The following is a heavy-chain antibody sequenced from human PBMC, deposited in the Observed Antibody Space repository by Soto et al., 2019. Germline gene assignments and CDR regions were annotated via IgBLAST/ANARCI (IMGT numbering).Heavy chain of an antibody. J-gene: IGHJ4*02. V-gene: IGHV5-51*01. CDR2: IYPGDSDT. CDR3: ASYSSSSWAYFDF. Sequence: GESLKISCKGSGYSFTSYWIGWVRQMPGKGLEWMGIIYPGDSDTRYSPSFQGQVTISADKSISTAYLQWSSLKASDTAMYYCASYSSSSWAYFDFWGQGTLVTVSS. D-gene: IGHD6-6*01. CDR1: GYSFTSYW.